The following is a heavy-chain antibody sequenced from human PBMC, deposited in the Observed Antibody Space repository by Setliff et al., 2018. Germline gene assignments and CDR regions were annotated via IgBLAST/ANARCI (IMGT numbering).Heavy chain of an antibody. CDR1: GDSYSGYF. CDR3: AGGAFGSRWYVRPWFDP. J-gene: IGHJ5*02. D-gene: IGHD6-13*01. Sequence: SETLSLTCAVYGDSYSGYFWTWIRQPPGKGLEWIGDIDQSGSTNYNPSLKSRLTISVDTSKNQFSLSLSSVTAADTAVYYCAGGAFGSRWYVRPWFDPWGQGTLVTVSS. V-gene: IGHV4-34*01. CDR2: IDQSGST.